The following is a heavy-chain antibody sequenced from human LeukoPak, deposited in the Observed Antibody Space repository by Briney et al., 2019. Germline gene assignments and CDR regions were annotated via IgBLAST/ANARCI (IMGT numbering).Heavy chain of an antibody. CDR3: ASTTVALRYFDWGFDY. Sequence: SETLSLTCTVSGGSISSSSYYWGWIRQPPGKGLEWIGSIYYSGSTYYNPSLKSRVTISVDTSKNQFSLKLSSVTAADTAVYYCASTTVALRYFDWGFDYWGQGTLVTVSS. CDR2: IYYSGST. V-gene: IGHV4-39*07. CDR1: GGSISSSSYY. J-gene: IGHJ4*02. D-gene: IGHD3-9*01.